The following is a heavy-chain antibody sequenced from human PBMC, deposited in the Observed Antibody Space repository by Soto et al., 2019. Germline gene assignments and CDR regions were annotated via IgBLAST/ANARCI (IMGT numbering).Heavy chain of an antibody. V-gene: IGHV4-59*01. Sequence: SSETLSLTCTVSGASINSYYWTWIRQPPGKELEWIGYIYYTGRTNCNPSLKSRVTMSVDTSRNQFSLRLTSVTTADTAVYYCVRDLTIGGFFDPWGQGTLVTVSS. CDR3: VRDLTIGGFFDP. CDR1: GASINSYY. J-gene: IGHJ5*02. D-gene: IGHD3-10*01. CDR2: IYYTGRT.